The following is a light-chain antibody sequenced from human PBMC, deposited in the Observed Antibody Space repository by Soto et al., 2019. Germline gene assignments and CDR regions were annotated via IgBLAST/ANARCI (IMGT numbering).Light chain of an antibody. V-gene: IGLV1-40*01. CDR3: RSYDSRLSGYV. CDR2: DNS. CDR1: SSNIGAGYD. J-gene: IGLJ1*01. Sequence: QSVLTQPPSVSGAPGQRVTISCTGSSSNIGAGYDVHWYQQLPGTAPKLLIYDNSNRPSGVPDRFSGSKSGTSASLAITGLQAEDEADYYCRSYDSRLSGYVFGTGTKVTVL.